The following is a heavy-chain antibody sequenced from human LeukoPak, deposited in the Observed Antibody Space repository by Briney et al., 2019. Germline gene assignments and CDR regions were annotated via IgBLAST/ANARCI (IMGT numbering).Heavy chain of an antibody. CDR1: GGSISSYY. Sequence: SETLSLTCTVSGGSISSYYWSWIRQPPGKGLEWIGYIYYSGSTNYNPSLKSRVTISVDTSKNQFSLKLSSVTAADTAVYYCAREVYSGYDLYYYYGMDVWGQGTTVTVSS. CDR3: AREVYSGYDLYYYYGMDV. CDR2: IYYSGST. J-gene: IGHJ6*02. D-gene: IGHD5-12*01. V-gene: IGHV4-59*01.